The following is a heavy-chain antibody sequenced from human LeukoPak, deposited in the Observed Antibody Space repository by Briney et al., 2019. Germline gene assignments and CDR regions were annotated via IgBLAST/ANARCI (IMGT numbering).Heavy chain of an antibody. Sequence: PGGSLRLSCAASGFTFSSHAMNWVRQAPGKGLEWVSGISSSGGSTYYADSVKGRFTISRDNSKNTLTLQMNSLRAEDTAVYYCARAENIAAAGLYYFDYWGQGTLVTVSS. D-gene: IGHD6-13*01. V-gene: IGHV3-23*01. J-gene: IGHJ4*02. CDR2: ISSSGGST. CDR3: ARAENIAAAGLYYFDY. CDR1: GFTFSSHA.